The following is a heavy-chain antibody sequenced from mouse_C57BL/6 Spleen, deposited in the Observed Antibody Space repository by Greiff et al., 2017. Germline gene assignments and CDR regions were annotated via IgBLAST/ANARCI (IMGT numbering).Heavy chain of an antibody. Sequence: QVQLKQPGAELVRPGSSVKLSCKASGYTFTSYWMDWVKQRPGQGLEWIGNIYPSDSETHYNQKFKDKATLTVDKSSSTAYMQLSSLTSEDSAVYYCARWGYYGTGYWGQGTTLTVSS. V-gene: IGHV1-61*01. CDR3: ARWGYYGTGY. CDR1: GYTFTSYW. CDR2: IYPSDSET. D-gene: IGHD1-1*01. J-gene: IGHJ2*01.